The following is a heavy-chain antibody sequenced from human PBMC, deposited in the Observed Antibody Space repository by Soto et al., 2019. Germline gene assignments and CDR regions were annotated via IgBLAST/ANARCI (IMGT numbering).Heavy chain of an antibody. V-gene: IGHV1-69*11. D-gene: IGHD2-21*02. J-gene: IGHJ6*02. CDR2: IVPMLGTT. Sequence: QVQLVQSGAEVKKPGSSVKVSCKTSGGGFSSYAITWVRQAPGQGLEWRGGIVPMLGTTNYAQKFQGRVTMSADGFASTAYVELSSLTSEDTAVYFCASADGGGDCCHYYYYGVDVWGQGTTVTVSS. CDR3: ASADGGGDCCHYYYYGVDV. CDR1: GGGFSSYA.